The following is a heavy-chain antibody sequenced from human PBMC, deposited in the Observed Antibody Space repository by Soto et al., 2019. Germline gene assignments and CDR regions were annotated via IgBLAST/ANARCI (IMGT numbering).Heavy chain of an antibody. J-gene: IGHJ6*02. CDR2: MYFGGSF. V-gene: IGHV4-59*02. CDR1: GASVSDGY. D-gene: IGHD3-10*01. CDR3: ARGAYYYGSGSYYNPRYYYYYGMDV. Sequence: PSETLSLTCTVSGASVSDGYWSWIRQPPGKGLEWIGFMYFGGSFNYNPSLTSRVTLSVETSKNQFSLKLSSVTAADTAVYYCARGAYYYGSGSYYNPRYYYYYGMDVWGQGTTVTVSS.